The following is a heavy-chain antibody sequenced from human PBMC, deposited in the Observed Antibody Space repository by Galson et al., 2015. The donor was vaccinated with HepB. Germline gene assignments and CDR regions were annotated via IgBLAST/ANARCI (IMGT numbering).Heavy chain of an antibody. CDR2: INEAGSEK. J-gene: IGHJ4*02. V-gene: IGHV3-7*01. Sequence: SLRLSCAASGFTFSSFGMSWVRQAPGKGLEWVANINEAGSEKYYLDSVKGRFTISRDNAKNSLYLQLNSLRAEDTAMYYCVRDRRNYLDYWGQGTLVTVSS. CDR3: VRDRRNYLDY. CDR1: GFTFSSFG.